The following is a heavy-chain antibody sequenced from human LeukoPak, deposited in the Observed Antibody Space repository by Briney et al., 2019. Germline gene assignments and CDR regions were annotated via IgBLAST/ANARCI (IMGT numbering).Heavy chain of an antibody. CDR1: GFTFGDYA. CDR3: TRQYRGYSYAYFDY. CDR2: IRSKAYAGTT. D-gene: IGHD5-18*01. Sequence: PGRSLRLSCTASGFTFGDYAMSRVRQAPGKGLEWVGFIRSKAYAGTTGYAASVEGRFTISRDDSKSIAYLQVNSLKTEDTAVYYCTRQYRGYSYAYFDYWGQGTLVTVCS. J-gene: IGHJ4*02. V-gene: IGHV3-49*04.